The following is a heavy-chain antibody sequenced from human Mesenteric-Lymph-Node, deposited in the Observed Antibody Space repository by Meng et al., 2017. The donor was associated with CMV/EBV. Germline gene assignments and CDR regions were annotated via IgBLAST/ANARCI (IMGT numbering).Heavy chain of an antibody. D-gene: IGHD4-17*01. CDR3: ARGGTTVTTSGYDY. CDR2: IYYHGST. CDR1: GGYIRSYY. Sequence: TVSGGYIRSYYWSWIRQPPGKGLEWIGYIYYHGSTNYNPSLKSRVTISVDTSKNQFSLKLSSVTAADTAVYYCARGGTTVTTSGYDYWGQGTLVTVSS. V-gene: IGHV4-59*08. J-gene: IGHJ4*02.